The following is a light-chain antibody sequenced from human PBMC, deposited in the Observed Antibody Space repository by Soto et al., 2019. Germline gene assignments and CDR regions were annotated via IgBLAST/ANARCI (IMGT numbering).Light chain of an antibody. J-gene: IGKJ1*01. CDR1: QSVGTS. CDR3: QQYNSYPWT. V-gene: IGKV3-15*01. Sequence: EIVMTQSPATLSVSPGQRVTLSCRASQSVGTSIAWYQQKPGQAPRLLIYGASTRATGVPARFSGSGSGTAFTLTISSLQSEDFANYYCQQYNSYPWTFGQGTKVEIK. CDR2: GAS.